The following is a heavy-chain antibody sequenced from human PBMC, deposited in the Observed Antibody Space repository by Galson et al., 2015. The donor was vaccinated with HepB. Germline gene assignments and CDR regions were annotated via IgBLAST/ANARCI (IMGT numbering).Heavy chain of an antibody. Sequence: SLRLSCAASGFTFRNAWMSWVRQAPGKGLEWVGRIKSKTDGGTTDYADYAAPVKGRFTISRDDAKNTLYLQMSSLKTEDIAVDYCATGRYVLGNWGQGTRVAVSS. CDR1: GFTFRNAW. CDR2: IKSKTDGGTT. J-gene: IGHJ4*02. CDR3: ATGRYVLGN. V-gene: IGHV3-15*01. D-gene: IGHD3-10*02.